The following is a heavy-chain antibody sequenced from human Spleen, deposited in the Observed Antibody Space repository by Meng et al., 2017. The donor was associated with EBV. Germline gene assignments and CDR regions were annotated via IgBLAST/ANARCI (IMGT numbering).Heavy chain of an antibody. CDR1: GGSLSGYY. CDR3: ARGSFIYYRDSGRARFDP. J-gene: IGHJ5*02. V-gene: IGHV4-34*01. D-gene: IGHD5-12*01. CDR2: INDTGNT. Sequence: QVQPKQWGAGLLKPSETLSLTCGFYGGSLSGYYWTWIRQPPGKWPEWIGEINDTGNTNYNPSLKSRVTISVDTSKRQFTLKLRSVTAADTGVYYCARGSFIYYRDSGRARFDPWGQGTLVTVSS.